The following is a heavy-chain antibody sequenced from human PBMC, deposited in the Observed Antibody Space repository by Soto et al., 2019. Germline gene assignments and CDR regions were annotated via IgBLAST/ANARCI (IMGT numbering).Heavy chain of an antibody. CDR2: INPDSGGT. D-gene: IGHD6-19*01. CDR3: ARVGNGHGSGWPLGY. V-gene: IGHV1-2*02. J-gene: IGHJ4*02. Sequence: QVQLVQSGAEVKKPGASVKVSCKASGYTFTGYYMHWVRQAPGQGLEWMGWINPDSGGTSYPQKFQGRVTMTRDTSINTAYMELSRLRSDDTAVYYCARVGNGHGSGWPLGYWGQGTLVTVAS. CDR1: GYTFTGYY.